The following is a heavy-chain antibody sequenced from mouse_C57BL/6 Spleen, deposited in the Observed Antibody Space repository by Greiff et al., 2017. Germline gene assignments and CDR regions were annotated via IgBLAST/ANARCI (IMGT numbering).Heavy chain of an antibody. CDR3: ARALYYGSSHPFAY. CDR2: INYDGSST. CDR1: GFTFSDYY. Sequence: EVKVEESEGGLVQPGSSMKLSCTASGFTFSDYYMAWVRQVPEKGLEWVANINYDGSSTYYLDSLKSRFIISRDNAKNILYLQMSSLKSEDTATYYCARALYYGSSHPFAYWGQGTLVTVSA. J-gene: IGHJ3*01. D-gene: IGHD1-1*01. V-gene: IGHV5-16*01.